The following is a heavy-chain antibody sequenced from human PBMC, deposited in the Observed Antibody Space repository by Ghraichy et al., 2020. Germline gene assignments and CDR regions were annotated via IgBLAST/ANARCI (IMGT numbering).Heavy chain of an antibody. CDR3: ASYTAMDPNLVDY. Sequence: SQTLSLTCTVSGVSISSSSYYWGWIRQPPGKGLEWIGSIYYSGSTYYNPSLKSRVTISVDTSKNQFSLKLSSVTAADTAVYYCASYTAMDPNLVDYWGQGTLVTVSS. CDR2: IYYSGST. D-gene: IGHD5-18*01. V-gene: IGHV4-39*01. J-gene: IGHJ4*02. CDR1: GVSISSSSYY.